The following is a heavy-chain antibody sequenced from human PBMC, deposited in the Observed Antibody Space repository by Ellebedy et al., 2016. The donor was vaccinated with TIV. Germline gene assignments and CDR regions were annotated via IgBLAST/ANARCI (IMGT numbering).Heavy chain of an antibody. J-gene: IGHJ3*01. Sequence: GESLKISCAASGFSFNSYWMSWVRQAPGKGLEWVAIINQGGSVNYYVDYVMGRFTISRENSKNSLFLQMNNLRVEDTAVYYCATDGSYGDHLFPQHTFTTWGQGTMVSVSS. CDR2: INQGGSVN. CDR1: GFSFNSYW. CDR3: ATDGSYGDHLFPQHTFTT. V-gene: IGHV3-7*01. D-gene: IGHD4-17*01.